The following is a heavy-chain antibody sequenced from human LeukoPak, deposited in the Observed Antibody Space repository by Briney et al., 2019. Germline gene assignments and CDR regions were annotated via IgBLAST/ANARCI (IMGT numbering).Heavy chain of an antibody. CDR2: IYYSGTV. Sequence: PSETLSLTCTVSDGSISGTRYYWGWFRQPPGKGPEWIGNIYYSGTVYYNPSLQSRATISVDTSKNQFPLKLSSLTAADTAVYFCARVTRYDNSRNNYYMDVWGEGTTVTVSS. V-gene: IGHV4-39*06. D-gene: IGHD4-17*01. CDR1: DGSISGTRYY. CDR3: ARVTRYDNSRNNYYMDV. J-gene: IGHJ6*03.